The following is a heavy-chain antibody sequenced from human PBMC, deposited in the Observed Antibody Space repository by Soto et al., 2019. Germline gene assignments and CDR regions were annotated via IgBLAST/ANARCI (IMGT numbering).Heavy chain of an antibody. CDR2: ISSSSSYI. J-gene: IGHJ1*01. CDR3: ARVRDSRSWSNFQH. V-gene: IGHV3-21*01. CDR1: GFTFSSYS. D-gene: IGHD6-13*01. Sequence: GGSLRLSCAASGFTFSSYSMNWVRQAPGKGLEWVSSISSSSSYIYYADSVKGRFTISRDNAKNALYLQMNSLRAEDTAVYYCARVRDSRSWSNFQHWGQGTLVTVSS.